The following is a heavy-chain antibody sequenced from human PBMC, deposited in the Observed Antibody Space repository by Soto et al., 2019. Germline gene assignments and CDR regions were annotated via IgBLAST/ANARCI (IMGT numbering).Heavy chain of an antibody. D-gene: IGHD3-3*01. J-gene: IGHJ5*02. CDR3: TTRLPIVTIFGVVKGWFDP. CDR2: IKSKTDGGTT. Sequence: GGSLRLSCAASGFTFSNAWMSWVRQAPGKGLEWVGRIKSKTDGGTTDYAAPVKGRFTISRDDSKNTLYLQMNSLKTEDTAVYYCTTRLPIVTIFGVVKGWFDPWGQGTLVTVSS. V-gene: IGHV3-15*01. CDR1: GFTFSNAW.